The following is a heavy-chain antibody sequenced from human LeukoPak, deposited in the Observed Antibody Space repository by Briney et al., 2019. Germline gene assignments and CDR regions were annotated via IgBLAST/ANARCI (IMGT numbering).Heavy chain of an antibody. CDR1: GSSISSSIYY. Sequence: SETLSLTCTVSGSSISSSIYYWGWIRQPPGKGLEWIGSIDYSGSTYYNPTLKSRVTISVDTSKNQFSLKLSSVIVADTAVYYCARISAGGCSGGTCYVQYWGQGTLVTVSS. CDR2: IDYSGST. CDR3: ARISAGGCSGGTCYVQY. J-gene: IGHJ4*02. V-gene: IGHV4-39*07. D-gene: IGHD2-15*01.